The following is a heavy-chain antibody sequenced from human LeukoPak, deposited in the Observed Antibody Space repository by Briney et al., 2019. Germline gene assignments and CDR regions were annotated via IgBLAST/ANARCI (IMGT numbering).Heavy chain of an antibody. CDR3: AKDWGGGYYYGYYFDY. CDR2: ISGSGGST. V-gene: IGHV3-23*01. CDR1: GFTFSSYA. D-gene: IGHD3-22*01. Sequence: GGSLRLSCAASGFTFSSYAMSWVRQAPGKGLEWVSAISGSGGSTYYADSVKGRFTISRDNSKNTLYLQMNSLRAEDTAVYYCAKDWGGGYYYGYYFDYWGQGTLVTVSS. J-gene: IGHJ4*02.